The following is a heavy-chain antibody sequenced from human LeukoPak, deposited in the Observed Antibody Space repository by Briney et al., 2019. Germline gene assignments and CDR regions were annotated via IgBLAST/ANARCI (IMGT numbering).Heavy chain of an antibody. D-gene: IGHD4/OR15-4a*01. J-gene: IGHJ3*02. CDR1: GFTFSSYS. CDR3: ARALLRTRDAFDI. Sequence: PGGSLRLSCAASGFTFSSYSMNWVRQAPGQGLEWVSSISSSSSYIYYADSVKVRFTISRDNAKNSLYLQMNSLRAEDTAVYYCARALLRTRDAFDIWGQGTMVTVSS. V-gene: IGHV3-21*01. CDR2: ISSSSSYI.